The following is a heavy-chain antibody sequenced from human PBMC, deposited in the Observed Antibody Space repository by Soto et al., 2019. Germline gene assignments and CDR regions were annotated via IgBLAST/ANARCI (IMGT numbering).Heavy chain of an antibody. CDR2: ISGGGGST. CDR1: GFTCSSYA. D-gene: IGHD3-22*01. CDR3: AKAHCYDSSGYLTRYFGY. V-gene: IGHV3-23*01. J-gene: IGHJ4*02. Sequence: EVQLLESGGGLVQPGGSLRLSCAASGFTCSSYAMSWVRQAPGKGLEWVSDISGGGGSTYYADSVKGRFTISRDNAKNTLYLQMNRMRGEDTAVYYCAKAHCYDSSGYLTRYFGYWGQGTPVTVSS.